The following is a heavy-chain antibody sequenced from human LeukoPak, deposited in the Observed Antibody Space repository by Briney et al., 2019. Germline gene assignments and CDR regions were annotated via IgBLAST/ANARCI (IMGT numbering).Heavy chain of an antibody. V-gene: IGHV3-23*01. CDR1: GFTFTAYW. CDR3: ARLSSFAFDI. Sequence: GSLRLSCAASGFTFTAYWMHWVRQAPGKGLEWVSSVSGSGGSTYYADSVKGRFTISRDNSKNTLHLQMNSLRAEDTAVYYCARLSSFAFDIWGQGTMVTVSS. D-gene: IGHD3-16*02. CDR2: VSGSGGST. J-gene: IGHJ3*02.